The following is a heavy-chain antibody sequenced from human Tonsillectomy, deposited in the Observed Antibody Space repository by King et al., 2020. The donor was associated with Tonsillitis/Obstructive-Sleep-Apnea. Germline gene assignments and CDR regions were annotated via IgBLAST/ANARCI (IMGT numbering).Heavy chain of an antibody. Sequence: VQLVESGGDLVKPGGSLRLSCAASGFTFSDYYMSWFRQAPGKGLDWVSYISSSASTIYYADSVKGRFTISRDNAKDSLYLQMNSLRAEDTAVYYCASPKYYYDSAGYYFDYWGQGTLVTVSS. CDR1: GFTFSDYY. CDR3: ASPKYYYDSAGYYFDY. J-gene: IGHJ4*02. V-gene: IGHV3-11*01. D-gene: IGHD3-22*01. CDR2: ISSSASTI.